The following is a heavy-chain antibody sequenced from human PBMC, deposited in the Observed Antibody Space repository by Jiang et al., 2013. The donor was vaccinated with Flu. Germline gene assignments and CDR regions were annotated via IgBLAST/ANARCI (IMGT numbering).Heavy chain of an antibody. CDR3: ARDSAEQWLGSRYYGMDV. D-gene: IGHD6-19*01. CDR2: IYYSGST. V-gene: IGHV4-59*01. J-gene: IGHJ6*02. Sequence: SLTCTVSGGSISSYYWSWIRQPPGKGLEWIGYIYYSGSTNYNPSLKSRVTISVDTSKNQFSLKLSSVTAADTAVYYCARDSAEQWLGSRYYGMDVWGQGTTVTVSS. CDR1: GGSISSYY.